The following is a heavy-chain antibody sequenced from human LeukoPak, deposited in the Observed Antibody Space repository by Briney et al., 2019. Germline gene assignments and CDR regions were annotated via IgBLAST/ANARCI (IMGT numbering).Heavy chain of an antibody. CDR1: GYTFTGYY. J-gene: IGHJ4*02. CDR2: IDANSGAT. CDR3: ARGPGSADY. Sequence: ASVKVSCKASGYTFTGYYIHWVRQAPGQGLEWMGWIDANSGATNFPEKFQGRVTMTRDTSISTAYMELSRLRSDDTAVYYCARGPGSADYWGQGTLVTVSS. V-gene: IGHV1-2*02.